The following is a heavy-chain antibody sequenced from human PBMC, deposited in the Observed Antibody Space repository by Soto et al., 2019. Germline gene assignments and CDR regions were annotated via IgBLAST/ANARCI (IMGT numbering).Heavy chain of an antibody. CDR3: ARLVIIYNWFDP. CDR1: GYTFTSYD. J-gene: IGHJ5*02. D-gene: IGHD3-9*01. Sequence: GASVKVSCKASGYTFTSYDINWVRQATGQGLEWMGWMNPNSGNTGYAQKFQGRVTMTRNTSISTAYMELRSLRSEDTAVYYCARLVIIYNWFDPWGQGTLVTVSS. V-gene: IGHV1-8*01. CDR2: MNPNSGNT.